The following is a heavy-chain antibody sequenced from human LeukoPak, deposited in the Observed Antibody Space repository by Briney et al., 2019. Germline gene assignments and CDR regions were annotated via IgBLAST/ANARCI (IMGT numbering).Heavy chain of an antibody. CDR3: ARVRPENDFWSGYYLFFREKKYNWFDP. CDR2: MNPNSGNT. CDR1: GYTFTSYD. J-gene: IGHJ5*02. D-gene: IGHD3-3*01. V-gene: IGHV1-8*01. Sequence: GASVKVSCKASGYTFTSYDINWVRQATGQGLEWMGWMNPNSGNTGYAQKFQGRVTMTRNTSISTAYMELSSLRSEDTAVYYCARVRPENDFWSGYYLFFREKKYNWFDPWGQGTLVTVSS.